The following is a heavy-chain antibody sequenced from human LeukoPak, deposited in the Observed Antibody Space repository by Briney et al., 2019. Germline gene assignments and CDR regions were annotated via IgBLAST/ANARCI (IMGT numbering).Heavy chain of an antibody. CDR1: GYTFTSYD. CDR3: ARGQYSSGWYVIDY. Sequence: GASVKVSCKASGYTFTSYDINWVRQATGQGLEWMGWMNPNSGNTGYAQEFQGRVTMTRNTSISTAYMELSSLRSEDTAVYYCARGQYSSGWYVIDYWGQGTLVTVSS. CDR2: MNPNSGNT. V-gene: IGHV1-8*01. J-gene: IGHJ4*02. D-gene: IGHD6-19*01.